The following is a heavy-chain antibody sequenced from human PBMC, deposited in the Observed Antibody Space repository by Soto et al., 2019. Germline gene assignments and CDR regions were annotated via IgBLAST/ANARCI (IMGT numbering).Heavy chain of an antibody. CDR1: GYPVTAYY. J-gene: IGHJ3*02. CDR3: ARGGGVGVAGSAAFDM. CDR2: INPATGAA. D-gene: IGHD3-3*01. V-gene: IGHV1-2*01. Sequence: VQSGAVVKKPGASVTVSCSASGYPVTAYYMHWVRQAPGLGLEWMGWINPATGAAKYTQTFTGRVTRPRYSSTSTVLIELRGLPSEYTAVFSCARGGGVGVAGSAAFDMWGQGTLVTVSS.